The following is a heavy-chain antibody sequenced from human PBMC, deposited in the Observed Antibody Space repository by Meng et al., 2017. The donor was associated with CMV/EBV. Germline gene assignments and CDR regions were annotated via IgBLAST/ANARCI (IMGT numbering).Heavy chain of an antibody. CDR2: INHSGST. CDR3: AKTGWYGETWFDS. CDR1: GGSFSGYY. D-gene: IGHD6-19*01. V-gene: IGHV4-34*01. Sequence: ESLRLSCTVYGGSFSGYYWSWIRQPPGKGLEWIGEINHSGSTNYNPSLKSRVTISVDTSKNQFSLKLSSVTAADTAVYYCAKTGWYGETWFDSWGQGTLVTVSS. J-gene: IGHJ5*01.